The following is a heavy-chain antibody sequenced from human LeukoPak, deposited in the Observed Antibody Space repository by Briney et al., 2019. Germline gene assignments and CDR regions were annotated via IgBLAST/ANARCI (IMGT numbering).Heavy chain of an antibody. CDR1: GYSISSGYY. Sequence: PSETLSLTCTVSGYSISSGYYWGWIRQPPGKGLEWIGSIYHSGSTYYNPSLKSRVTISVDTSKNQFSLKLSSVTAADTAVYYCAVNCGGDDDYFDYWGQGTLVTVSS. CDR3: AVNCGGDDDYFDY. J-gene: IGHJ4*02. V-gene: IGHV4-38-2*02. D-gene: IGHD2-21*02. CDR2: IYHSGST.